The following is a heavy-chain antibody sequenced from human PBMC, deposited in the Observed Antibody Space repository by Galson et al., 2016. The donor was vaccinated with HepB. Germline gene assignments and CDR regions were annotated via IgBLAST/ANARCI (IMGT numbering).Heavy chain of an antibody. J-gene: IGHJ4*02. V-gene: IGHV3-23*01. Sequence: SLRLSCADSGFTFRTYSVSWVRQAPGKGLEWVSALTSSGGTAYYADSVRGRFTISRDNSKNTQYLQMNSLRADDTAVYFCATMQGYFDHWGQGTLVTVSS. CDR2: LTSSGGTA. CDR3: ATMQGYFDH. CDR1: GFTFRTYS.